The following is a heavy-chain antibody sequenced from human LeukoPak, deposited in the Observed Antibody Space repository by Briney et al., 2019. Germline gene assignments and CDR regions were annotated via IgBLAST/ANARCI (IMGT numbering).Heavy chain of an antibody. Sequence: GSLRLSCAASGFTFSSYAMHWVRQAPGKGLEWVAVISHDGSHQNYADSVKGRFTISRDNSKNTLYLQMNSLRVEDTAVYYCARDWSSSGEDAFDIWGQGTMVTVSS. J-gene: IGHJ3*02. CDR1: GFTFSSYA. CDR2: ISHDGSHQ. D-gene: IGHD6-19*01. CDR3: ARDWSSSGEDAFDI. V-gene: IGHV3-30*04.